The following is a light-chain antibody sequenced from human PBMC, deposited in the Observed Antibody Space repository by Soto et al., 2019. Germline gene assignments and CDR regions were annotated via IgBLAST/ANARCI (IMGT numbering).Light chain of an antibody. J-gene: IGLJ1*01. CDR3: ASWDDTLNDYV. Sequence: QSVLTQPPSASGTPGQRVTISCSGSRSSIGSNTVNWYQHLPGMAPKLLIYSNNHRPSGVPDRFSASKAGASASLAISGLQSADEVDYYCASWDDTLNDYVFGTGTKVTVL. V-gene: IGLV1-44*01. CDR2: SNN. CDR1: RSSIGSNT.